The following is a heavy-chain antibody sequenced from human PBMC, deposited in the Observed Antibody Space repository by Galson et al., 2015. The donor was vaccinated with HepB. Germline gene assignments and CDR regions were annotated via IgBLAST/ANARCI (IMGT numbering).Heavy chain of an antibody. CDR1: GLTVSDNH. D-gene: IGHD3-10*02. J-gene: IGHJ6*02. Sequence: SLRLSCAASGLTVSDNHMTWVRQAPGKGLEWVSVLYSGGRTYYADSVQGRFTISRDNSKNTLFLQMNTLRPEDTAVYYCARYFRGDHPPYYYFYAMDVWGQGTMVTVSS. CDR3: ARYFRGDHPPYYYFYAMDV. CDR2: LYSGGRT. V-gene: IGHV3-66*02.